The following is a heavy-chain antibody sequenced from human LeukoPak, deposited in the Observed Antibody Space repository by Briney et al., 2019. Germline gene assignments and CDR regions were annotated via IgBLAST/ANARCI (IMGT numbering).Heavy chain of an antibody. J-gene: IGHJ4*02. CDR3: ASYSYGDYVLDY. D-gene: IGHD4-17*01. CDR1: GFTFSSYS. Sequence: GGSLRLSCAASGFTFSSYSMTWVRQAPGKGLEWVSSISSSSSYIYYADSVKGRFTISRDNAKNSLYRQMNSLRAEDTAVYYCASYSYGDYVLDYWGQGTLVTASS. CDR2: ISSSSSYI. V-gene: IGHV3-21*01.